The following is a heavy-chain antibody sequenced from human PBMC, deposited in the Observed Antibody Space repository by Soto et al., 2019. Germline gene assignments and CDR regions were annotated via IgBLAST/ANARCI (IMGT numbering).Heavy chain of an antibody. V-gene: IGHV4-34*01. Sequence: SETLSLTRAVYGGSFSGYYWSWIRQPPGKGLEWIGEINHSGSTNYNPSLKSRVTISVDTSKNQFSLKLSSVTAADTAVYYCARTIFGVVASKEYYYYYVEGLGKGTTATVAS. D-gene: IGHD3-3*01. J-gene: IGHJ6*03. CDR1: GGSFSGYY. CDR3: ARTIFGVVASKEYYYYYVEG. CDR2: INHSGST.